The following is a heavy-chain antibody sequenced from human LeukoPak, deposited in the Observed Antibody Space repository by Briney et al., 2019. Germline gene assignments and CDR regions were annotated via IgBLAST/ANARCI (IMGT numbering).Heavy chain of an antibody. CDR2: ISWNSGTI. V-gene: IGHV3-9*01. J-gene: IGHJ4*02. CDR1: GFTFDDYA. Sequence: PGGSLRLSCAASGFTFDDYAMHWVRLAPGKGLEWVSGISWNSGTIGYADSVKGRFTISRDNAKNSLYLQMNSLRAEDTALYYCAKGGRASGSYYMAPDYWGQGTLVTVSS. D-gene: IGHD3-10*01. CDR3: AKGGRASGSYYMAPDY.